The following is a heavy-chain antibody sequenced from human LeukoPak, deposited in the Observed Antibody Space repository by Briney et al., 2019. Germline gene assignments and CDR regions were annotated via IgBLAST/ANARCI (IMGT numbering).Heavy chain of an antibody. J-gene: IGHJ3*02. CDR1: GYTFTSYG. CDR3: ARGGIAYCGGGCYYGDAFDI. CDR2: INTNTGNP. V-gene: IGHV7-4-1*02. Sequence: ASAKVSCKASGYTFTSYGISWVRQAPGQGLEWMGWINTNTGNPTYAQGFTGRFVFSLDTSVSTAYLQISSLKAEDTAVYYCARGGIAYCGGGCYYGDAFDIWGQGTMVTVSS. D-gene: IGHD2-21*02.